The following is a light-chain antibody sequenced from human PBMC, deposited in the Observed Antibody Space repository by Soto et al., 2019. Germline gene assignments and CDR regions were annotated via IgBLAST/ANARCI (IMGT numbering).Light chain of an antibody. J-gene: IGKJ5*01. V-gene: IGKV3-11*01. CDR2: DAS. Sequence: EVVLTQSPATLSLSPGERATLSCRASQSVSSYLAWYQQKRGQAPRLLIYDASNRATGIPARFSGGGSGTEFTLTITSLQSEDFAVYYCQHRMNWPLTFGQGTRLEIK. CDR1: QSVSSY. CDR3: QHRMNWPLT.